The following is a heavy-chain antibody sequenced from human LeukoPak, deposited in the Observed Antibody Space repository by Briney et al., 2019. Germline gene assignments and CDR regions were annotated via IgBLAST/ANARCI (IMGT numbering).Heavy chain of an antibody. CDR2: ISAYNGNT. D-gene: IGHD3-10*01. CDR3: ARAHYGSGNYYRGTGFDP. Sequence: ASVKVSCKASGYTFTSYGISWVRQAPGQGLEWMGWISAYNGNTNYAQKLQGRVTMTTDTSTSTAYMELRSLRSDDTAVYYCARAHYGSGNYYRGTGFDPWGQGTLVTVSS. J-gene: IGHJ5*02. V-gene: IGHV1-18*01. CDR1: GYTFTSYG.